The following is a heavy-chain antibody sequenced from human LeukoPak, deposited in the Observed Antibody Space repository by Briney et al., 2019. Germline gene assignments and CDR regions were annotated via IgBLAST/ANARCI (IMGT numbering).Heavy chain of an antibody. J-gene: IGHJ4*02. Sequence: SETLSLTCTVSGGSISSYYWSWIRQPAGKGLVWIGRIYTSGSTNYNPSLKSRVTMSVDTSKNQFSLKLSSVTAADTAVYYCARDGLVVVVAATQLNYFDYWGQGTLVTVSS. CDR2: IYTSGST. D-gene: IGHD2-15*01. CDR1: GGSISSYY. V-gene: IGHV4-4*07. CDR3: ARDGLVVVVAATQLNYFDY.